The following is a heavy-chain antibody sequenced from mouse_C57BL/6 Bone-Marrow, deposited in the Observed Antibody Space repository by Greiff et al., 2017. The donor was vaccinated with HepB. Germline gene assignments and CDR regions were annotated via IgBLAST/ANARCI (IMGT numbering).Heavy chain of an antibody. J-gene: IGHJ3*01. CDR1: GYTFTNYW. V-gene: IGHV1-63*01. Sequence: QVQLKESGAELVRPGTSVKMSCKASGYTFTNYWIGWAKQRPGHGLEWIGDIYPGGGYTNYNEKFKGKATLTADKSSSTAYMQFSSLTSEDSAIYYCARGGRGYGRFAYWGQGTLVTVSA. CDR2: IYPGGGYT. D-gene: IGHD2-2*01. CDR3: ARGGRGYGRFAY.